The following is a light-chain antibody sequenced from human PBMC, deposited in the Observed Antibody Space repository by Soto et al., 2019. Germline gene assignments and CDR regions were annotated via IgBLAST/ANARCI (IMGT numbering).Light chain of an antibody. J-gene: IGKJ2*01. CDR1: QSISSW. V-gene: IGKV1-5*01. CDR2: DAS. Sequence: DIQMTQSPSTLSASVGDRVTITCRASQSISSWLAWYQQQTGKAPQLLIYDASHLESGVPSRFSGSGSATEVTLTISSLQPGDTATYYCQQYDSYSPYTFGQGTNLEIK. CDR3: QQYDSYSPYT.